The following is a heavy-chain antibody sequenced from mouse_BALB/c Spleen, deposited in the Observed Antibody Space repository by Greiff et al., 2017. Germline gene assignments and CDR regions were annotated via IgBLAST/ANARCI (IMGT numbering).Heavy chain of an antibody. CDR3: ARGRYMIFDY. D-gene: IGHD2-4*01. J-gene: IGHJ2*01. CDR1: GYTFTSYW. Sequence: VKLQESGAELAKPGASVKMSCKASGYTFTSYWMHWVKQRPGQGLEWIGYINPSTGYTEYNQKFKDKATLTADKSSSTAYMQLSSLTSEDSAVYYCARGRYMIFDYWGQGTTLTVSS. V-gene: IGHV1-7*01. CDR2: INPSTGYT.